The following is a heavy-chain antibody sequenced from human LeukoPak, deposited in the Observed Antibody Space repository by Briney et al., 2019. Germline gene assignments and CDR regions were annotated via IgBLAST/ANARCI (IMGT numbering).Heavy chain of an antibody. CDR1: GFTFSSYW. CDR3: AITYYYGSGSYYNEI. V-gene: IGHV3-7*01. Sequence: GGSLRLSCAASGFTFSSYWMSWVRQAPGKGLEWVANIKQDGSEKYYVDSVKGRFTISRDNAKNSLYLQMNSLRAEDTAVYYCAITYYYGSGSYYNEIWGQGTLVTVSS. CDR2: IKQDGSEK. D-gene: IGHD3-10*01. J-gene: IGHJ4*02.